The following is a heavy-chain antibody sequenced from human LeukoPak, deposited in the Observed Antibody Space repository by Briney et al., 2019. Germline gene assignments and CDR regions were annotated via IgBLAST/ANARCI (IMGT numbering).Heavy chain of an antibody. D-gene: IGHD3-9*01. CDR1: GYNFTSYA. J-gene: IGHJ5*02. CDR3: ARGWRVRLTGPTVGSNWFDP. V-gene: IGHV1-3*01. Sequence: ASVKVSCKASGYNFTSYAMHWVRQAPGQRLEWMGWINAGNGNTKYSQKFQGRVTITRDTSASTAYMELSSLRSEDTAVYYCARGWRVRLTGPTVGSNWFDPWGQGTLVTVSS. CDR2: INAGNGNT.